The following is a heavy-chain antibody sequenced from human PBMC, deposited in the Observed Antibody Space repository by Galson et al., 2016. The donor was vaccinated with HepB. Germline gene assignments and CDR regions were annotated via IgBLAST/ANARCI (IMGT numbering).Heavy chain of an antibody. J-gene: IGHJ6*02. CDR1: GSSFTSYW. CDR2: IYPGDSDT. D-gene: IGHD6-6*01. CDR3: ARRASSSSPTDYYYYYYGMDV. Sequence: QSGAEVKKPGESLKISCKGSGSSFTSYWIGWVRQMPGKGLEWMGIIYPGDSDTRYSPSFQGQVTISADKSISTAYLQWSSLKASDTAMYYCARRASSSSPTDYYYYYYGMDVWGQGTTVTVSS. V-gene: IGHV5-51*01.